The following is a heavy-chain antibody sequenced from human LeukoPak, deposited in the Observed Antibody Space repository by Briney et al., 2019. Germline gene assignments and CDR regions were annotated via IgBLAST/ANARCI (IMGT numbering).Heavy chain of an antibody. Sequence: PSETLSLTCTVSGGSITGYYWSWIRQPAGKGLEWIGCIYSSGTTNYNPSLKSRVTMSVDRSKNQFSLNLDSATAADTALYHCARDLYGYASDWYGGYYFDYWGQGTLVTVSS. D-gene: IGHD2-2*01. J-gene: IGHJ4*02. CDR1: GGSITGYY. CDR3: ARDLYGYASDWYGGYYFDY. CDR2: IYSSGTT. V-gene: IGHV4-4*07.